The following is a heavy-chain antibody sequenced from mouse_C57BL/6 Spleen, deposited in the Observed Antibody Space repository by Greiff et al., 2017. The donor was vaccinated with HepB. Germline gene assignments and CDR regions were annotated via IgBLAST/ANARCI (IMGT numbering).Heavy chain of an antibody. J-gene: IGHJ3*01. V-gene: IGHV5-4*01. Sequence: EVQRVESGGGLVKPGGSLKLSCAASGFTFSSYAMSWVRQTPEKRLEWVATISDGGSYTYYPDNVKGRFTISRDNAKNNLYLQMSHLKSEDTAMYYCARDYYDYDVSWFAYWGQGTLVTVSA. D-gene: IGHD2-4*01. CDR3: ARDYYDYDVSWFAY. CDR1: GFTFSSYA. CDR2: ISDGGSYT.